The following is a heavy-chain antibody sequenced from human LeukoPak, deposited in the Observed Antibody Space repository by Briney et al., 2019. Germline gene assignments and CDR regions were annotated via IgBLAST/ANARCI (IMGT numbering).Heavy chain of an antibody. CDR1: GFTFSNYW. D-gene: IGHD6-19*01. J-gene: IGHJ4*02. Sequence: GGSLRLSCAASGFTFSNYWMSWVRQAPGRGLEWVANIKQDGSEKPYVDSVKGRFTISRDNAKNSLYLHMNGLRADDTAVYFCARVAVAGTEFDYWGQGTLVTVSS. V-gene: IGHV3-7*04. CDR3: ARVAVAGTEFDY. CDR2: IKQDGSEK.